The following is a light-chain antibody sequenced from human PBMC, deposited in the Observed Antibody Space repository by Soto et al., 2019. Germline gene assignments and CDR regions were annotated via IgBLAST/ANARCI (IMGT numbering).Light chain of an antibody. CDR3: QQYSSFYPT. CDR2: DVS. Sequence: DIQMTQSASTVSASVGDRVTITCRASQNIDISLAWYQLRPGKAPKLLIYDVSNLESGVPSRFSGSGSETEFTLTITGLQPDDFATYYCQQYSSFYPTFGQGTKVDIK. J-gene: IGKJ1*01. CDR1: QNIDIS. V-gene: IGKV1-5*01.